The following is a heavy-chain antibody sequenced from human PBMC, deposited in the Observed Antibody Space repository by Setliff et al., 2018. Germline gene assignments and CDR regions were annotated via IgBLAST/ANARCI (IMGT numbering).Heavy chain of an antibody. CDR2: FDPEDGET. Sequence: ASVKVSCKVSGYTLTELSMHWVRQAPGKGLEWMGGFDPEDGETIYAQKFQGRVTMTEDTSTDTAYMELSSLRSEDTAVYYCATSGLFGVVISSWGQGTLVTVSS. J-gene: IGHJ5*02. CDR1: GYTLTELS. V-gene: IGHV1-24*01. D-gene: IGHD3-3*01. CDR3: ATSGLFGVVISS.